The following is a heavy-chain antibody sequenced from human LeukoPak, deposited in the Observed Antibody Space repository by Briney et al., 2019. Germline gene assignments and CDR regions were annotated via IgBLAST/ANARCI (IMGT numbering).Heavy chain of an antibody. Sequence: SETLSLTCTVSGGSISSGDYYWSWIRQPAGKGLEWIGRIYTSGSTIYNPSLKSRLTISVDTSKNQFSLKLSSVTAADTAVYYCARALFSSGWYQGFDYWGQGTLVTVSS. CDR3: ARALFSSGWYQGFDY. J-gene: IGHJ4*02. CDR1: GGSISSGDYY. D-gene: IGHD6-19*01. V-gene: IGHV4-61*02. CDR2: IYTSGST.